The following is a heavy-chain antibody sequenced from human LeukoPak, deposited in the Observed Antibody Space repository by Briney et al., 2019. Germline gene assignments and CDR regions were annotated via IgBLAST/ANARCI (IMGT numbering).Heavy chain of an antibody. J-gene: IGHJ4*02. D-gene: IGHD3-10*01. Sequence: GGSLRLSCAASGFTFTDYYMSWIRQAPGKGLEWISSISTSGTTIHYADSVKGRFTISRDNARNSLYLQMNSLRAEDTAVYYCARVAVNYYGSGTYDDYWGQGTLVTVSS. CDR1: GFTFTDYY. CDR3: ARVAVNYYGSGTYDDY. V-gene: IGHV3-11*01. CDR2: ISTSGTTI.